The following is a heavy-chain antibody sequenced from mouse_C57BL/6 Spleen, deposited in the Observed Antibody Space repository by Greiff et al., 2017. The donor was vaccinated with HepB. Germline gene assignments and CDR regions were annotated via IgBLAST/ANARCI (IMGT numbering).Heavy chain of an antibody. CDR2: ISDGGSYT. Sequence: EVKLMESGGGLVKPGGSLKLSCAASGFTFSSYAMSWVRQTPEKRLEWVATISDGGSYTYYPDNVKGRFTISRDNAKNNLYLQMSHLKSEDTAMYYCARDYCGSSPYFDYWGQGTTLTVSS. D-gene: IGHD1-1*01. CDR1: GFTFSSYA. V-gene: IGHV5-4*01. CDR3: ARDYCGSSPYFDY. J-gene: IGHJ2*01.